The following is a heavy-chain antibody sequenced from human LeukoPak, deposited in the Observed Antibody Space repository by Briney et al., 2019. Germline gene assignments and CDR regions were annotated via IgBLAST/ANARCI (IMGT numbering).Heavy chain of an antibody. CDR1: GYTFTSYY. CDR2: INPSGGST. V-gene: IGHV1-46*01. CDR3: ARAPHHYDISGYPGY. Sequence: GASVKVSCKASGYTFTSYYMHWVRQPPGQGLEWMGIINPSGGSTSYAQKFQGRVTMTRDTSTSTVYMELSSLRSEDTAVYYCARAPHHYDISGYPGYWGQGTLVTVSS. J-gene: IGHJ4*02. D-gene: IGHD3-22*01.